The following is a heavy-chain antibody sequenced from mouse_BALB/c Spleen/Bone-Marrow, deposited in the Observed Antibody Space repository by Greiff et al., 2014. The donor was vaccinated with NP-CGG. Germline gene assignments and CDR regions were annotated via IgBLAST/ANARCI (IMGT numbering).Heavy chain of an antibody. Sequence: QVQLQQSGAELMKPGASVKISCKASGYTFSSYWIEWVKQRPGHGLEWIGEILPGSGSTNYNEQFKGKATFTADTSSNTAYMQLSSLPSEDSAVYYCARAYYAYAWFVYWGQGTLVTVSA. J-gene: IGHJ3*01. V-gene: IGHV1-9*01. CDR2: ILPGSGST. CDR1: GYTFSSYW. CDR3: ARAYYAYAWFVY. D-gene: IGHD2-9*01.